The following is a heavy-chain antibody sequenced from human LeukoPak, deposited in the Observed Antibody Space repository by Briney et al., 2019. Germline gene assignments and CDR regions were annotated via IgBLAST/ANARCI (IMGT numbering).Heavy chain of an antibody. CDR1: GYTFTSYG. CDR3: ARTVLLWFGELFLFDY. CDR2: ISAYNGNT. Sequence: ASVKVSCKASGYTFTSYGISWVRQAPGQGLDWMGWISAYNGNTNYAQKLQGRVTMTTDTSTSTAYMELRSLRSDHTAVYYCARTVLLWFGELFLFDYWGQGTLVTVSS. D-gene: IGHD3-10*01. V-gene: IGHV1-18*01. J-gene: IGHJ4*02.